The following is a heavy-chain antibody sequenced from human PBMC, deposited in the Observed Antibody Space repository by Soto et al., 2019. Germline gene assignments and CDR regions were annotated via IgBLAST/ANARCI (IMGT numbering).Heavy chain of an antibody. D-gene: IGHD3-16*01. CDR3: AREPPLTPWVYHYGMDV. CDR2: TYYSGST. Sequence: QVQLQESGPGLVKPSETLSLTCSVSGGSISGYYWSWIRQPPGKGLDWIGYTYYSGSTKYNPALKSRVTISVDTSKNHCSLKLTSVTASNTARYYCAREPPLTPWVYHYGMDVWGQGTTVTVSS. V-gene: IGHV4-59*01. CDR1: GGSISGYY. J-gene: IGHJ6*02.